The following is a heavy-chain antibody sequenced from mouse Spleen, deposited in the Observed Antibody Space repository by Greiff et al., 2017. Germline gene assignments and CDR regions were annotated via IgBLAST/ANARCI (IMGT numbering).Heavy chain of an antibody. D-gene: IGHD1-1*01. V-gene: IGHV5-6*01. CDR1: GFTFSSYG. CDR2: ISSGGSYT. J-gene: IGHJ2*01. CDR3: ARDTTDFDY. Sequence: EVQLVESGGDLVKPGGSLKLSCAASGFTFSSYGMSWVRQTPDKRLEWVATISSGGSYTYYPDSVKGRFTISRDNAKNTLYLQMSSLKSEDTAMYYCARDTTDFDYWGQGTTLTVSS.